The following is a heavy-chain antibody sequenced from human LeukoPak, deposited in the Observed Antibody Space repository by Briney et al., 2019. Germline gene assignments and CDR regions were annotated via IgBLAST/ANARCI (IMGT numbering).Heavy chain of an antibody. Sequence: GGSLRLSCAASGFTFSDYYMSWIRQAPAKGPEWVSRIQNDGSSTVYADSVKGRFTISRDNAKNTLYLQMNTLRVEDTAVYYCVCYGIAPPYWGQGTLVTVSS. CDR1: GFTFSDYY. V-gene: IGHV3-74*01. J-gene: IGHJ4*02. CDR2: IQNDGSST. CDR3: VCYGIAPPY. D-gene: IGHD2-8*01.